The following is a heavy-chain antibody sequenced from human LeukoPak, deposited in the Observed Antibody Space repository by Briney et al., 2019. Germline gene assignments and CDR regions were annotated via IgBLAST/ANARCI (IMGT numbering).Heavy chain of an antibody. CDR2: IWYDGSNK. CDR1: GFSFSSYG. J-gene: IGHJ6*02. D-gene: IGHD3-10*01. CDR3: ARDRGGTYFYYGMDV. Sequence: GSLRLSCAASGFSFSSYGMYWVRQAPGKGLEWVAVIWYDGSNKYYVDSVKGRFTISRDNSKNTLYLQMNSLRAEDTAVYYCARDRGGTYFYYGMDVWGLGTTVTVSS. V-gene: IGHV3-33*01.